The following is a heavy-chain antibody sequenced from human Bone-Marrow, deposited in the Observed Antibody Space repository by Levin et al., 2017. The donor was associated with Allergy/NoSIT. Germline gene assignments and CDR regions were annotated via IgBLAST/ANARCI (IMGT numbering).Heavy chain of an antibody. CDR3: ARGHLQWLRGGAAHDY. J-gene: IGHJ4*02. D-gene: IGHD5-12*01. CDR2: ISYDGSNE. V-gene: IGHV3-30-3*01. CDR1: GFTLDSYA. Sequence: GESLKISCTVSGFTLDSYAMHWVRPAPGKGLEWVAIISYDGSNEYHADSVKGRFTISRDISKNTLFLQMNNLRHEDTAVYYCARGHLQWLRGGAAHDYWGQGTLVTVSS.